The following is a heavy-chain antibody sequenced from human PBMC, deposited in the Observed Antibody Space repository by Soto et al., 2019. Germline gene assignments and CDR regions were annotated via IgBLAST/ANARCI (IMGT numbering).Heavy chain of an antibody. J-gene: IGHJ6*02. CDR1: GFTFSTYG. CDR3: AKEGPSSSWYYGMDV. CDR2: ISYDGSNK. D-gene: IGHD6-13*01. Sequence: SLRLSCAASGFTFSTYGMHWVRQAPGKGLEWVAVISYDGSNKYYADSVKGRFTISRDNSKNTVYLQMNSLRAEDTAVYYCAKEGPSSSWYYGMDVWGQGTTVTISS. V-gene: IGHV3-30*18.